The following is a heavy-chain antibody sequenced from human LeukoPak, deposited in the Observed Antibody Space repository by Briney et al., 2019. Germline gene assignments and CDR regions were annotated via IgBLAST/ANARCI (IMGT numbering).Heavy chain of an antibody. J-gene: IGHJ4*02. CDR3: ARVVVATYYDILTGYSAGYIDY. CDR2: IIPIFGTA. Sequence: SVKVSCKASGYTFTGYYLHWVRQAPGQGLEWMGGIIPIFGTANYAQKFQGRVTITADKSTSTAYMELRSLRSDDTAVYYCARVVVATYYDILTGYSAGYIDYWGQGTLVTVSS. V-gene: IGHV1-69*06. CDR1: GYTFTGYY. D-gene: IGHD3-9*01.